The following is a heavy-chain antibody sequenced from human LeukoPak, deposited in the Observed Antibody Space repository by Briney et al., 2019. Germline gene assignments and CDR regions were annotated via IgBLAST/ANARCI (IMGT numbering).Heavy chain of an antibody. D-gene: IGHD2-15*01. CDR3: AKVPYCTGGSCLYYFDY. CDR2: IHPNSGGT. J-gene: IGHJ4*02. Sequence: GASVKVSCKASGYTSTGYYMHWVRQAPGQGLEWMGRIHPNSGGTNYAQKFQGRVTMTRDTSISTAYMELSSLRSDDTALYYCAKVPYCTGGSCLYYFDYWGQGTLVTVSS. CDR1: GYTSTGYY. V-gene: IGHV1-2*06.